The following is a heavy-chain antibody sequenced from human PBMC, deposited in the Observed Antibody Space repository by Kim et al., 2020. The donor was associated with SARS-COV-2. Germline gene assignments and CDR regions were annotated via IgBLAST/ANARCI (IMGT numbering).Heavy chain of an antibody. CDR1: GGSISSSSYY. CDR2: IYYSGST. CDR3: AGVGADPFDY. J-gene: IGHJ4*02. V-gene: IGHV4-39*01. Sequence: SETLSLTCTVSGGSISSSSYYWGWIRQPPGKGLEWIGSIYYSGSTYYNPSLKSRVTISVDTSKNQFSLKLSSVTAADTAVYYCAGVGADPFDYWGQGTLVTVSS. D-gene: IGHD1-26*01.